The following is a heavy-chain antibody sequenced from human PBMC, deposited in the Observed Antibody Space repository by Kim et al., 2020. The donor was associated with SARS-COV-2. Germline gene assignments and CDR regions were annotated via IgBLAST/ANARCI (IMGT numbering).Heavy chain of an antibody. CDR2: NSGNT. Sequence: NSGNTGYAQKFQGRVTMTRNTSRSTAYMELSSLRSEDTAVYYCARAGWEWWGQGTLVTVSS. J-gene: IGHJ4*02. V-gene: IGHV1-8*01. D-gene: IGHD1-26*01. CDR3: ARAGWEW.